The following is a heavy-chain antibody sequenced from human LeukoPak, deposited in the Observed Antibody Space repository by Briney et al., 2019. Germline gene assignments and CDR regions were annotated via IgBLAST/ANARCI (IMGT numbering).Heavy chain of an antibody. CDR3: ARVSGSGGY. D-gene: IGHD1-26*01. CDR2: IYYSGST. CDR1: GVSFSGYY. V-gene: IGHV4-34*01. J-gene: IGHJ4*02. Sequence: PSETLSLTCAVYGVSFSGYYWSWIRQPPGKGLEWIGSIYYSGSTYYNPSLKSRVTISVDTSKNQFSLKLSSVTAADTAVYYCARVSGSGGYWGQGTLVTVSS.